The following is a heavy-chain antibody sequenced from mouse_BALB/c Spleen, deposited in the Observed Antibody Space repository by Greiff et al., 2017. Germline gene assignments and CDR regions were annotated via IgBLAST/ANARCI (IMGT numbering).Heavy chain of an antibody. J-gene: IGHJ3*01. Sequence: EVKLQESGGGLVQPGGSRKLSCAASGFTFSSFGMHWVRQAPEKGLEWVAYISSGSSTIYYADTVKGRFTISRDNPKNTLFLQMTSLRSEDTAMYYCARNYDGNYAWFAYWGQGTLVTVSA. CDR3: ARNYDGNYAWFAY. CDR1: GFTFSSFG. CDR2: ISSGSSTI. V-gene: IGHV5-17*02. D-gene: IGHD2-3*01.